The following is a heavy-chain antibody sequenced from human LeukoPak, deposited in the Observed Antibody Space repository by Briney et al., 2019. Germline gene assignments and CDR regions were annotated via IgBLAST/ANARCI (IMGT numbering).Heavy chain of an antibody. Sequence: GGSLRHSCAASGFTFSGSAMHWVRQASGKGLEWVGRIRSKANSYATAYAASVKGRFTISRDDSKNTAYLQMNSLKTEDTAVYYCTRLGAGDYWGQGTLVTVSS. CDR1: GFTFSGSA. CDR2: IRSKANSYAT. CDR3: TRLGAGDY. J-gene: IGHJ4*02. D-gene: IGHD1-26*01. V-gene: IGHV3-73*01.